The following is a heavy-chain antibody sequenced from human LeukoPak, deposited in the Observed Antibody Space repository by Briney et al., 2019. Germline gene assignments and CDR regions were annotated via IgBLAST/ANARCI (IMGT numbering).Heavy chain of an antibody. D-gene: IGHD5-18*01. Sequence: GGSLRLSSAASGFTFSSYGMHWVRQAPGKGLEWVAVIWYDGSNKYYADSVKGRFTISRDNSKNTLYLQMNSLRAEDTAVYYCAREGSDSYGSTNWFDPWGQGTLVTVSS. J-gene: IGHJ5*02. CDR2: IWYDGSNK. CDR1: GFTFSSYG. CDR3: AREGSDSYGSTNWFDP. V-gene: IGHV3-33*01.